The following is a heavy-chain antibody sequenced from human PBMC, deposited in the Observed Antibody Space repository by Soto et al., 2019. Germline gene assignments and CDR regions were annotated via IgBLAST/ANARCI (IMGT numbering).Heavy chain of an antibody. CDR1: GFSLSTSGVG. Sequence: QITLKESGPTLVQPTQTLTLTCTFSGFSLSTSGVGVGWIRQPPGKALEWLALIYWDGDTRYTPSLKSRLFISKDTSKNQVVLTMTKVDPEDTATYYCAHRVVGPGPITRAFDFWGQGTMVTVSS. J-gene: IGHJ3*01. CDR3: AHRVVGPGPITRAFDF. D-gene: IGHD2-15*01. CDR2: IYWDGDT. V-gene: IGHV2-5*02.